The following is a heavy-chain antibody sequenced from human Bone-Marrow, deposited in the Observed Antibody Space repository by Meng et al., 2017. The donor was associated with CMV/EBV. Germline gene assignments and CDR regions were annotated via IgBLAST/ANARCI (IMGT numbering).Heavy chain of an antibody. CDR2: VSASGGKT. V-gene: IGHV3-23*01. D-gene: IGHD3-10*01. CDR3: ARDPHFGALDY. Sequence: GESLKISCAASRFTFSNFAMSWVRQAPGKGLEWVSSVSASGGKTYYADSVRGRFTISRDNSKKTLYLQMNSLRAEDTAVYYCARDPHFGALDYWGQGTLVTVSS. CDR1: RFTFSNFA. J-gene: IGHJ4*02.